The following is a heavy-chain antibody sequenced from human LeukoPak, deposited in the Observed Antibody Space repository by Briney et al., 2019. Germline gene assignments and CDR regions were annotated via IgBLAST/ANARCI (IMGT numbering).Heavy chain of an antibody. CDR3: ARGVATIVGYYYGMDV. D-gene: IGHD5-12*01. CDR2: INHSGST. J-gene: IGHJ6*02. V-gene: IGHV4-34*01. CDR1: GGSFSGYY. Sequence: SETLSLTCAVYGGSFSGYYWSWIRQPPGKGLEWIGEINHSGSTNYNPSLKSRVTISVDTSKNQFSLKLSSVTAADTDVYYCARGVATIVGYYYGMDVWGQGTTVTVSS.